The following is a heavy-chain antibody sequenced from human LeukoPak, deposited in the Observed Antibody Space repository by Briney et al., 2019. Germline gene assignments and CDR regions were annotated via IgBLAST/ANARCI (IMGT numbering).Heavy chain of an antibody. D-gene: IGHD6-19*01. V-gene: IGHV3-48*03. CDR1: GFTFSSYE. CDR3: ARIRAV. CDR2: NSSSGNTI. J-gene: IGHJ1*01. Sequence: GGSLRLSCAAAGFTFSSYEMNWVRQAPGKGLEWVSYNSSSGNTIDYADSVKGRFTISRDNAKNSLYVQMISLRDEDTAVYYCARIRAVWGQGTLVTVSS.